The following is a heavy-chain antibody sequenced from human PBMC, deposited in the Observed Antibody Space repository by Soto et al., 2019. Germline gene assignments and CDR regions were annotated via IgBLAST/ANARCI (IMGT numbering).Heavy chain of an antibody. Sequence: QVQLVESGGGVVQPGRSLRLSCAASGFTFSSYGMHWVRQAPGKGLEWVAVIWYDGSNKYYADSVKGRFTISRDNSKNTXXLQMNSLRAEDTAVYYCARSMGVTYCGGDCYGMDVWGQGTTVTVSS. J-gene: IGHJ6*02. CDR2: IWYDGSNK. CDR1: GFTFSSYG. V-gene: IGHV3-33*01. D-gene: IGHD2-21*01. CDR3: ARSMGVTYCGGDCYGMDV.